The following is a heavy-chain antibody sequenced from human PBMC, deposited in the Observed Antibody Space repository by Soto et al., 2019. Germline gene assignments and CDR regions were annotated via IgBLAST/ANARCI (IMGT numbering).Heavy chain of an antibody. V-gene: IGHV1-46*01. J-gene: IGHJ6*02. Sequence: QVQLVQSGAEVKKPGASVKVSCKASGYTFTSYYMHWVRQAPGQGLEWMGIINPSGGSTSYAQKFQGRGTMTRDTSTSTVYMELSSLRSEDTAVYYCARDQYGTTVTTEYYYYGMDVWGQGTTVTVSS. D-gene: IGHD4-17*01. CDR3: ARDQYGTTVTTEYYYYGMDV. CDR2: INPSGGST. CDR1: GYTFTSYY.